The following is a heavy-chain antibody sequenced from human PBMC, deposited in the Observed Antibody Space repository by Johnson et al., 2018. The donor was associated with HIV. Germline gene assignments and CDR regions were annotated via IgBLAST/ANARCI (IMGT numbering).Heavy chain of an antibody. V-gene: IGHV3-9*01. CDR2: ISCNRGRI. CDR3: ASDGWELLGVAAFDI. CDR1: GFSFDDYA. Sequence: VESGGGLEQPGRSLRLSCAASGFSFDDYAMHWVRQAPGKGLEWVSGISCNRGRIAYADSVKGRFTISRDNAKNSLYLQMNSLRPEDTAVYYCASDGWELLGVAAFDIWGQGTMVTVSS. D-gene: IGHD1-26*01. J-gene: IGHJ3*02.